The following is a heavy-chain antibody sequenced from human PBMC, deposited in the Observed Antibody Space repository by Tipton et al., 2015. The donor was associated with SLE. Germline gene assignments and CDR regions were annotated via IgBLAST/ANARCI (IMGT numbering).Heavy chain of an antibody. J-gene: IGHJ4*02. CDR2: IKQDGSEK. V-gene: IGHV3-7*03. D-gene: IGHD6-19*01. CDR1: GFTFSSYG. Sequence: GSLRRSCAASGFTFSSYGMHWVRQAPGKGLEWVANIKQDGSEKYYVDSVKGRFTISRDNAKNSLYLQMNSLRAEDTAVYYCARGIAVAGTPCFDYWGQGTLVTVSS. CDR3: ARGIAVAGTPCFDY.